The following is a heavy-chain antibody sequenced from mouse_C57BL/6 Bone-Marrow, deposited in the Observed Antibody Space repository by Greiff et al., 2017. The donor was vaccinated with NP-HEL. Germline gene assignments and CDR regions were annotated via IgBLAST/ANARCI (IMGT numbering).Heavy chain of an antibody. Sequence: VQLVESGAELVKPGASVTLSCKASGYTFTDYEMHWVKQTPVHGLEWIGAIDPETGGTAYNQKFKGKAILTADKSSSTAYMELRSLTSEDSAVYYCTVWLRRNFDYWGQGTTLTVSS. CDR2: IDPETGGT. J-gene: IGHJ2*01. CDR3: TVWLRRNFDY. D-gene: IGHD2-2*01. V-gene: IGHV1-15*01. CDR1: GYTFTDYE.